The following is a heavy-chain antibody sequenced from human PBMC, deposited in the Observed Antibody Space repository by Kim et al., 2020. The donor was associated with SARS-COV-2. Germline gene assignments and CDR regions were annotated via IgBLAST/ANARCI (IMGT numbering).Heavy chain of an antibody. Sequence: GGSLRLSCAASGFTVSSNYMSWVRQAPGKGLEWVSVIYGGRSTNYADSVKGRFTISRDNSKNTLYLQMNNLRVEDTAVYYCAKNGYLAAYYAMDVWGQGTTVTVSS. CDR2: IYGGRST. D-gene: IGHD6-25*01. CDR3: AKNGYLAAYYAMDV. V-gene: IGHV3-53*01. CDR1: GFTVSSNY. J-gene: IGHJ6*02.